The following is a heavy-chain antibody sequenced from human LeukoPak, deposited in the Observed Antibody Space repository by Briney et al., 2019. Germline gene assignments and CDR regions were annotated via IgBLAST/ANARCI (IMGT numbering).Heavy chain of an antibody. CDR1: GGTFGSYA. Sequence: ASVKVSCKASGGTFGSYAISWVRQAPGQGLEWMGGIIPIFGTANYAQKFQGRVTITTDESTSTAYMELSSLRSEDTAVYYCASRRELHHPFDYWGQGTLVTVSS. V-gene: IGHV1-69*05. J-gene: IGHJ4*02. D-gene: IGHD1-26*01. CDR3: ASRRELHHPFDY. CDR2: IIPIFGTA.